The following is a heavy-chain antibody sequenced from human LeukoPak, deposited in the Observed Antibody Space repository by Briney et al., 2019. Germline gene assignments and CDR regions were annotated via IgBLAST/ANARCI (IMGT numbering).Heavy chain of an antibody. V-gene: IGHV1-2*02. Sequence: ASVKVSCKASGWTFTGYYMHWVRQSPGQGLEWMGWINPNSGGTHYAQKFQGRVTMTRDTSINTAYTELSRLRSDDTSLYHCATGAYSTSWVPFDYWGQGSLVTVSS. CDR3: ATGAYSTSWVPFDY. CDR1: GWTFTGYY. CDR2: INPNSGGT. D-gene: IGHD6-13*01. J-gene: IGHJ4*02.